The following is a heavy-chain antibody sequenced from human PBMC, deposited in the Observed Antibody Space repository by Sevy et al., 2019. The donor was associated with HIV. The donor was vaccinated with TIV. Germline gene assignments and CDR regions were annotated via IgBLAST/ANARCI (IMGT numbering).Heavy chain of an antibody. Sequence: GGSLRLSCTASGFPFGSYEMSWVRQAPGKGLEWVSYISNSGSAKYYSDSVRVRFTISRDNAKNSLYLQMNSLRAEDTAVYYCARDLPPSATTVAHFDYWGRGTLVTVSS. D-gene: IGHD4-17*01. CDR2: ISNSGSAK. V-gene: IGHV3-48*03. J-gene: IGHJ4*02. CDR1: GFPFGSYE. CDR3: ARDLPPSATTVAHFDY.